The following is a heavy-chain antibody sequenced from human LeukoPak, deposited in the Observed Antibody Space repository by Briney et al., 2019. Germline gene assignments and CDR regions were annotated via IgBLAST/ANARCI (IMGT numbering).Heavy chain of an antibody. Sequence: XXYXXXXRQPPXXGLEWIGYIYYSGSTNYNPSLKSRVTISVDTSKNQFSLKLSSVTAADTAVYYCARAIPLDYWGQGTLVTVSS. J-gene: IGHJ4*02. CDR2: IYYSGST. CDR1: XXY. V-gene: IGHV4-59*01. CDR3: ARAIPLDY. D-gene: IGHD2-2*02.